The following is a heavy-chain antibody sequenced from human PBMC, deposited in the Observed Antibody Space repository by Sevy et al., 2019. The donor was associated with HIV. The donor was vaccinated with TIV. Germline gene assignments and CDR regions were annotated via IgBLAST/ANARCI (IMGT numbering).Heavy chain of an antibody. Sequence: GGSLRLSCAASGFTFSSYAMSWVRQAPGKGLEWVSTISGSGGSTYYADSVKGRFTISRDNSKNTLYLQMNSLRAEDTAVYYCAKDGAYCGGDCNSPDYYGMDVWGQGTTVTVSS. D-gene: IGHD2-21*01. CDR1: GFTFSSYA. V-gene: IGHV3-23*01. CDR2: ISGSGGST. CDR3: AKDGAYCGGDCNSPDYYGMDV. J-gene: IGHJ6*02.